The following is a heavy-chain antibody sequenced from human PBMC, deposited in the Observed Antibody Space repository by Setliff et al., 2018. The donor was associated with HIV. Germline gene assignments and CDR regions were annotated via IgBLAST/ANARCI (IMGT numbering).Heavy chain of an antibody. Sequence: PSETLSLTCAVYGGSFSGYYWSWIRQPPGKGLEWIGEINHSGSTNYNPSLKSRVTISVDTSKNQFSLKLSSVTAADTAVHYCARLRLLYYYYYMDVWGKGTTVTVPS. CDR2: INHSGST. CDR1: GGSFSGYY. V-gene: IGHV4-34*01. J-gene: IGHJ6*03. CDR3: ARLRLLYYYYYMDV.